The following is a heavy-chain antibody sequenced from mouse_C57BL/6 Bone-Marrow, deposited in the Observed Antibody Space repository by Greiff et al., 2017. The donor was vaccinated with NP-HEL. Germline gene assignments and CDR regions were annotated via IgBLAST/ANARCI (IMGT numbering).Heavy chain of an antibody. J-gene: IGHJ2*01. CDR3: ARYGTTPVVYFDD. Sequence: EVMLVESGGGLVQPGGSLSLSCAASGFTFTDYYMSWVRQPPGKALEWLGFIRNKANGYTTEYRASVKGRFTISRDTSPSILYLQMNALRAEDSDTYYCARYGTTPVVYFDDWGKGTTLTVSS. D-gene: IGHD1-1*01. CDR1: GFTFTDYY. CDR2: IRNKANGYTT. V-gene: IGHV7-3*01.